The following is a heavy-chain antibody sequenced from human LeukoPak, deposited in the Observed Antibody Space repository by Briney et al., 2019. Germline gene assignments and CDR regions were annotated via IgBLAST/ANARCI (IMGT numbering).Heavy chain of an antibody. CDR2: ISGSGGST. J-gene: IGHJ4*02. CDR1: GFTFSSYA. Sequence: GGSLRLSCAASGFTFSSYAMSWVRQAPGKGLEWVSAISGSGGSTYYADSVKGRFTISRDNSKNTLYLQTNSLRAEDTAVYYCAKDGLDIAVAGHFDYWGQGTLVTVSS. CDR3: AKDGLDIAVAGHFDY. V-gene: IGHV3-23*01. D-gene: IGHD6-19*01.